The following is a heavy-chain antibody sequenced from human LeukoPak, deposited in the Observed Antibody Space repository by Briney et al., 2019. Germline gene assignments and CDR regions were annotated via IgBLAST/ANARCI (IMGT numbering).Heavy chain of an antibody. CDR3: ARGDSGWSPDFDY. CDR1: GGSITTYY. Sequence: SETLSLTCTVSGGSITTYYLTWIRQPPGKGLEWVGYIYYSGRTYYNPSLKSRVTISLDTSKNQFSLDLTSMTAADTAVYFCARGDSGWSPDFDYWGRGILVTVSS. CDR2: IYYSGRT. J-gene: IGHJ4*02. V-gene: IGHV4-59*01. D-gene: IGHD6-19*01.